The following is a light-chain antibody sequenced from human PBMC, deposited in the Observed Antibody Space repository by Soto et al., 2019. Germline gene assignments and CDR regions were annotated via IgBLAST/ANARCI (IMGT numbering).Light chain of an antibody. V-gene: IGKV1-39*01. CDR2: AAS. CDR1: QIVNNY. CDR3: QQGFSNPWT. Sequence: DIQMTQSPSSLSASVGDRVTITCRASQIVNNYLHWYQQKALQAPKLLIYAASNLQRGVPSRFSCRGSDTDFTLTMESLQPADFATYYCQQGFSNPWTFGQGTKVDIK. J-gene: IGKJ1*01.